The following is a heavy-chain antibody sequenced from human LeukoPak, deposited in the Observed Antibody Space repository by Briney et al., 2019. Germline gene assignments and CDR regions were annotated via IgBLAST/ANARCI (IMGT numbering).Heavy chain of an antibody. CDR3: ARGGKTYSSSSVSWFDP. V-gene: IGHV1-46*01. Sequence: ASVKVSCKASGYTFTSYYMHWVRQAPGQGLEWMGIINPSGGSTSYAQKFQGRVTMTRGMSTSTVYMELSSLRSEDTAVYYCARGGKTYSSSSVSWFDPWGQGTLVTVSS. CDR2: INPSGGST. CDR1: GYTFTSYY. J-gene: IGHJ5*02. D-gene: IGHD6-6*01.